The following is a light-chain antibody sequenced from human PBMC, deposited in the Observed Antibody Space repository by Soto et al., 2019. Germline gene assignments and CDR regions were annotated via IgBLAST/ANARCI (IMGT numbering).Light chain of an antibody. CDR1: SSDVGGYNY. V-gene: IGLV2-8*01. J-gene: IGLJ2*01. CDR2: EVN. Sequence: QSALTQPPSASGCPGQSVTISCTGTSSDVGGYNYVSWYQQHPGKAPKLMIYEVNKRPSGVPDRFSGSKSDNTASLTVSGLQAEDEADYYCASYAGSNVIFGGGTQLTVL. CDR3: ASYAGSNVI.